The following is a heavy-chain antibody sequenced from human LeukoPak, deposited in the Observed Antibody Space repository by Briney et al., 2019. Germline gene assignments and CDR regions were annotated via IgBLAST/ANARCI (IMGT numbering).Heavy chain of an antibody. CDR3: ARDSGTSWEAYYYYYMDV. V-gene: IGHV4-59*01. CDR1: GGSISSYY. J-gene: IGHJ6*03. Sequence: SETLSLTCTVSGGSISSYYWSWIRQPPGKGLEWIGYIYYSGSTNCNPSLKSRVTISVDTSKNQFSLKLSSVTAADTAVYYCARDSGTSWEAYYYYYMDVWGKGTTVTVSS. CDR2: IYYSGST. D-gene: IGHD2-2*01.